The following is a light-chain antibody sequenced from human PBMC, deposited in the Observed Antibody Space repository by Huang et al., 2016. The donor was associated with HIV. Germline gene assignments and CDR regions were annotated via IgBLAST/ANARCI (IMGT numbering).Light chain of an antibody. CDR1: QSVSSY. CDR3: QQRSNWPPA. CDR2: EAY. J-gene: IGKJ5*01. Sequence: EIVLTQSPATLSLSPGERATLSCRASQSVSSYFAWYQQKPGQAPRLLIYEAYNRATGIPARFSGSGSGTDFTLTISSLEPEDFAVYYCQQRSNWPPAFGQGTRLEIK. V-gene: IGKV3-11*01.